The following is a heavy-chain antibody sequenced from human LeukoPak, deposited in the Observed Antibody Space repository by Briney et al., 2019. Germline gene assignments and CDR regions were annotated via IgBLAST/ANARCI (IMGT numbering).Heavy chain of an antibody. CDR3: GRVPRTTHAFDV. V-gene: IGHV3-48*03. CDR2: ISNGGLSI. CDR1: GFTFSSYE. Sequence: PGGSLRLPCAASGFTFSSYEMNWVRQAPGKGLEWVSYISNGGLSIYYADSVKGRFTISRDNAKNSLYLQMNGLRAEDTAVYYCGRVPRTTHAFDVWGQGTMVTVSS. J-gene: IGHJ3*01. D-gene: IGHD1-1*01.